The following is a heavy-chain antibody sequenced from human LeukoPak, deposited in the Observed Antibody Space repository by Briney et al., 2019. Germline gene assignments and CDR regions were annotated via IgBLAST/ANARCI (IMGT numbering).Heavy chain of an antibody. CDR3: ARAVSGTPDY. CDR1: GYSISSGYF. V-gene: IGHV4-38-2*01. Sequence: SETLSLTCAVSGYSISSGYFWGWVRQPPGKGLEWIGSIFHRGSTYYNPTLKSRVTISVDTSKNQFSLKLSSVTAADTAVYYCARAVSGTPDYWGQGTLVTVSS. J-gene: IGHJ4*02. D-gene: IGHD6-19*01. CDR2: IFHRGST.